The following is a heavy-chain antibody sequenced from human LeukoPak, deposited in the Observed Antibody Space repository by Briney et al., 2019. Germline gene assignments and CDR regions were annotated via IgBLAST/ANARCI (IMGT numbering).Heavy chain of an antibody. CDR2: ISSSGSTI. D-gene: IGHD6-13*01. CDR1: GFTFSDYY. Sequence: PGGSLRLSCAASGFTFSDYYMSWIRQAPGKGLEWVSYISSSGSTIYYADSVKGRFTISRDNSKNTLYLQMNSLRAEDTAVYYCASDFSSSWYYFDYWGQGTLVTVSS. CDR3: ASDFSSSWYYFDY. J-gene: IGHJ4*02. V-gene: IGHV3-11*01.